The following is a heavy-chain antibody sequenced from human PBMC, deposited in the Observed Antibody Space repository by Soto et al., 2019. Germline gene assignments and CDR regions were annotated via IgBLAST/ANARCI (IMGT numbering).Heavy chain of an antibody. CDR2: ISGSGGST. V-gene: IGHV3-23*01. CDR3: AKRGSGSQFDY. CDR1: GFTFSSYA. J-gene: IGHJ4*02. Sequence: EVQLLESGGGLVQPGWSLRLSCAASGFTFSSYAMSWVRQAPGKGLERVSVISGSGGSTYYAASVKGRFTISRDNSKNTLYLQMHSLRAEYTAVYYCAKRGSGSQFDYWGQGTLVTVSS. D-gene: IGHD1-26*01.